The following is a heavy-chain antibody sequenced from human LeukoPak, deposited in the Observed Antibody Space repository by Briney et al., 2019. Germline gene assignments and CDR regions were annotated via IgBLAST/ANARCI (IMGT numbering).Heavy chain of an antibody. CDR2: FNRRWDT. V-gene: IGHV4-34*01. CDR3: ARGPTISEPGYFDY. D-gene: IGHD1-14*01. CDR1: GGSFSSYY. Sequence: SETLSLTCGVYGGSFSSYYGRWSRQCPGEGVGGIAEFNRRWDTNYNPSVKSRVTLSVDTSKNHVSVKVTSLTDADSAGCDCARGPTISEPGYFDYSGQGTMVTVSS. J-gene: IGHJ4*03.